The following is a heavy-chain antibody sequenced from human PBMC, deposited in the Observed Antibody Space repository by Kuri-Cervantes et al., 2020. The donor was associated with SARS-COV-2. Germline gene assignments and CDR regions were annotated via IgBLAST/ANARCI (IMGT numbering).Heavy chain of an antibody. D-gene: IGHD3-10*01. J-gene: IGHJ4*02. CDR2: IYYSGST. CDR3: ARARVTLVRGVITTPYYFDY. CDR1: GGPTSSYY. V-gene: IGHV4-59*01. Sequence: GSLRLSCTVSGGPTSSYYWNWIRQPPGKGLEWIGYIYYSGSTNYNPSLKSRVAISLDRSKNQFSLRLTSVTAADTAIYYCARARVTLVRGVITTPYYFDYWGQGTLVTVSS.